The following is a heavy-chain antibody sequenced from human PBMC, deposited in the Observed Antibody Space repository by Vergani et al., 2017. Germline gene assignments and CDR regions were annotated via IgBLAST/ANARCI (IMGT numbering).Heavy chain of an antibody. CDR1: GFTFSDYY. D-gene: IGHD3-10*01. CDR2: ISSSGSTI. V-gene: IGHV3-11*01. CDR3: ARGNPPPLHYYGSGPDAFDI. J-gene: IGHJ3*02. Sequence: QVQLVESGGGLVKPGGSLRLSCAASGFTFSDYYMSWIRQAPGKGLEWVSYISSSGSTIYYADSVKGRFTISRDNAKNSLYLQMNSLRSEDTAVYYCARGNPPPLHYYGSGPDAFDIWGQGTMVTVSS.